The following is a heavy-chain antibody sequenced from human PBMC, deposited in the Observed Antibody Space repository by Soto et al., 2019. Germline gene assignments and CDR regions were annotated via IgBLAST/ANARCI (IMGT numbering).Heavy chain of an antibody. J-gene: IGHJ3*02. D-gene: IGHD1-20*01. Sequence: PGGSLRLSCAASGFTVSNNYMTWVRQAPGKGLEWVSFIYSSGSTYYADSVKGRFTISRDNSRDKMFLQMNSLRPEDTAVYYCARPPVGISMKLVAFEMWGQGTMVTVSS. CDR2: IYSSGST. CDR1: GFTVSNNY. V-gene: IGHV3-66*03. CDR3: ARPPVGISMKLVAFEM.